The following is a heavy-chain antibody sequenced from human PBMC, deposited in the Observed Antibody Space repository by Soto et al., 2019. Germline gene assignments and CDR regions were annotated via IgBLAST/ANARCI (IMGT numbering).Heavy chain of an antibody. V-gene: IGHV1-69*13. CDR1: GGTFSSYA. D-gene: IGHD5-12*01. CDR2: IIPIFGTA. Sequence: SVKVSCKASGGTFSSYAISWVRQAPGQGLEWMGGIIPIFGTANYAQKFQGRVTITADESTSTAYMELSSLRSEDTAVYYCASGDRDGYRYDAFDIWAQGTMVTVSS. CDR3: ASGDRDGYRYDAFDI. J-gene: IGHJ3*02.